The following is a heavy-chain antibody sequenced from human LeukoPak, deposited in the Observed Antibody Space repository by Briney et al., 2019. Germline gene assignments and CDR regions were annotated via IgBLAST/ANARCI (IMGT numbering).Heavy chain of an antibody. CDR1: GYTFTGYY. D-gene: IGHD6-19*01. CDR2: INPNSGGT. Sequence: ASVKVSCKASGYTFTGYYMHWVRQAPGQGLEWMGWINPNSGGTNYAQKFQGRVTMTRDTSISTAYMELSRLRSDDTAVYYCARDRAEQWLDRGIDYWGQGTLVTVSS. J-gene: IGHJ4*02. V-gene: IGHV1-2*02. CDR3: ARDRAEQWLDRGIDY.